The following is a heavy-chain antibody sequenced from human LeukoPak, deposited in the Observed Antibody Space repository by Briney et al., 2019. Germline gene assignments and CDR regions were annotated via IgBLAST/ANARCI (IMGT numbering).Heavy chain of an antibody. Sequence: GGSLRLSCAASGFTFSSYWMSWVRQAPGKGLEWVANIKQDGSEKYYVDSVKGRFTISRDNAKNSLYLQMNSLRAEDTAVYYCASSSGYWDDAFDIWGQGTMVTVSS. D-gene: IGHD3-22*01. CDR3: ASSSGYWDDAFDI. CDR2: IKQDGSEK. V-gene: IGHV3-7*01. CDR1: GFTFSSYW. J-gene: IGHJ3*02.